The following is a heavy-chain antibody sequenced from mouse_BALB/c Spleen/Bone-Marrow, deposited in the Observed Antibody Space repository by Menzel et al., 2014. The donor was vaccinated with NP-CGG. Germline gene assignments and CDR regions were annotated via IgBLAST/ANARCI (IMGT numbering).Heavy chain of an antibody. V-gene: IGHV1-9*01. D-gene: IGHD2-10*01. CDR3: ARGAYYGNYFDY. J-gene: IGHJ2*01. CDR2: ILPGSGST. Sequence: VQLQQSGAELMKPGASVKISCKATGYTLSSYWIEWVKQRPGHGLEWIGEILPGSGSTNYNEKFKGKATFTADTSSNTAYMQLSSLTSEDSAVYYCARGAYYGNYFDYWGQGTTLTVSS. CDR1: GYTLSSYW.